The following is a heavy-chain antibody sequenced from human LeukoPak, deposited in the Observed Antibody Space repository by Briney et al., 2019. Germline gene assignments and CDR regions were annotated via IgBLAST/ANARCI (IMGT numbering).Heavy chain of an antibody. CDR1: GYTFTGYY. CDR2: INPNSGDN. Sequence: GASVKVSCKASGYTFTGYYIHWVRQAPGQGLEYMGWINPNSGDNSCAQKFQGRVSMTRDTSITTLYMELTSLRSDDTALYFCARGGGIQSCGGKTCFRGFVYWGQGTLVTVSS. D-gene: IGHD2-21*01. CDR3: ARGGGIQSCGGKTCFRGFVY. V-gene: IGHV1-2*02. J-gene: IGHJ4*02.